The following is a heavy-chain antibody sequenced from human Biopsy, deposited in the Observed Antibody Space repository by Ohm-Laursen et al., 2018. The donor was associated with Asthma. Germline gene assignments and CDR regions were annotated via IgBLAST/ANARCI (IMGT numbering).Heavy chain of an antibody. J-gene: IGHJ4*02. Sequence: SVKVSCKASGDSFPNFAFSWVRQAPGHGLEWMGSILTKFDITSYAEKFQGRVTITADKSTSTTYMELSRLRSEDTAVYYCARSYDTDSYPILVLDYWGQGTLVTVSS. CDR3: ARSYDTDSYPILVLDY. D-gene: IGHD3-22*01. CDR2: ILTKFDIT. CDR1: GDSFPNFA. V-gene: IGHV1-69*10.